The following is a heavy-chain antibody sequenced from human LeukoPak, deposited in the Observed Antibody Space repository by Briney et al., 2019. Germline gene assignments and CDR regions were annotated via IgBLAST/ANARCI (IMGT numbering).Heavy chain of an antibody. CDR3: ARDTHPYGDYARGFDP. CDR1: GGSISSYY. D-gene: IGHD4-17*01. J-gene: IGHJ5*02. V-gene: IGHV4-59*01. CDR2: IYYSGST. Sequence: SETLSLTCTVSGGSISSYYWSWIRQPPGKGLEWVGYIYYSGSTNYNPSLKSRVTISVDTSKNQFSLKLSSVTAADTAVYYCARDTHPYGDYARGFDPWGQGTLVTVSS.